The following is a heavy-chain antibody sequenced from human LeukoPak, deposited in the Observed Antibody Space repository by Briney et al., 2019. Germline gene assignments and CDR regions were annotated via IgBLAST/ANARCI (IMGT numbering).Heavy chain of an antibody. V-gene: IGHV1-8*03. D-gene: IGHD1/OR15-1a*01. J-gene: IGHJ6*03. CDR3: ARVTSGLRGTLYYYYMDV. CDR2: MNPNSGNT. Sequence: GASVKVSCKASGYTFTSYDINWVRQATGQGLEWMGWMNPNSGNTGYAQKFQGRVTITRNTSISTAYMELSSLRSEDTAVYYCARVTSGLRGTLYYYYMDVWGKETTVTVSS. CDR1: GYTFTSYD.